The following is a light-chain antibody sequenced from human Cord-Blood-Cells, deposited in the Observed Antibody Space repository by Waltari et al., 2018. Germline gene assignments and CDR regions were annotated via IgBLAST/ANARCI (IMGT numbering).Light chain of an antibody. Sequence: QSALTQPASVSGSPGQSITISCTGTSSDVGSYNLVSWYQQHPGKAPKLMIYEGSQRPSGVAKRFSGSKAGNTASLTISGLQAEDEADYYCCSYAGSSTLVFGGGTKLTVL. CDR2: EGS. CDR1: SSDVGSYNL. CDR3: CSYAGSSTLV. V-gene: IGLV2-23*01. J-gene: IGLJ2*01.